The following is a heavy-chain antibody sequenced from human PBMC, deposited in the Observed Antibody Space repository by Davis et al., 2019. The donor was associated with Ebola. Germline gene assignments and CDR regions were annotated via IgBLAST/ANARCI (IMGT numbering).Heavy chain of an antibody. V-gene: IGHV1-3*01. J-gene: IGHJ5*02. D-gene: IGHD4-17*01. CDR1: GYTFTSYA. CDR2: INAGNGNT. Sequence: GESLKISCAASGYTFTSYAMHWVRQAPGQRLEWMGWINAGNGNTKYSQKFQGRVTITGDTSASTAYMELSSLRSEDTAVYYCARGWVTTVTTLLPWGQGTLVTVSS. CDR3: ARGWVTTVTTLLP.